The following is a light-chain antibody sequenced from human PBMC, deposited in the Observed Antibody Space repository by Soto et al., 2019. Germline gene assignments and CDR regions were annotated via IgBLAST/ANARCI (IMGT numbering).Light chain of an antibody. J-gene: IGKJ1*01. CDR1: QSVSSN. V-gene: IGKV3-15*01. CDR2: GAS. CDR3: QQYNNWPRT. Sequence: EIVMTQSPATLSVSPGERATLSCRASQSVSSNLAWYQHKPGQAPRLLIYGASTRATGIPARFSGSGSGTDFTLTISSLQSEDFAVYYCQQYNNWPRTFGQGTKVDIK.